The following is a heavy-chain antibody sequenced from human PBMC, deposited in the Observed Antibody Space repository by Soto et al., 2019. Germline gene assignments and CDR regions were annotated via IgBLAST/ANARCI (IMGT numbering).Heavy chain of an antibody. D-gene: IGHD3-22*01. CDR2: IIPIFGTA. J-gene: IGHJ4*02. V-gene: IGHV1-69*01. Sequence: QVQLVQSGAEVRKPGSSVKVSCKASGGTFSRHAISWVRQAPGQGLEWMGGIIPIFGTANHAQKFQGRVTIIADESMSTVYMELSSLRSEDTAMYYCARGWGYDSNDYYYAYWGQGTLVSVSS. CDR1: GGTFSRHA. CDR3: ARGWGYDSNDYYYAY.